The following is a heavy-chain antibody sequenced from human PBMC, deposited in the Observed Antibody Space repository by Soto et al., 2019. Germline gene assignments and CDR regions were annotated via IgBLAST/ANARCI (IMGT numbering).Heavy chain of an antibody. V-gene: IGHV3-74*01. CDR1: GFIFGDDW. Sequence: GGSLRLSCAASGFIFGDDWMNLVRQGPGKGLEWIARIISGGSRVTYADSVEGRFTITRDNAKNMLFLEMHSLTVEDTAVYYCARERTSKGGLDVWGQGTTVTVSS. CDR3: ARERTSKGGLDV. CDR2: IISGGSRV. J-gene: IGHJ6*02.